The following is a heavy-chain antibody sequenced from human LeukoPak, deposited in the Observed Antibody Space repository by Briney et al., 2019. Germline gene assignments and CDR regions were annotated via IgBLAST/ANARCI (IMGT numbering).Heavy chain of an antibody. CDR2: MNPNSGNT. CDR3: ARGKKVVGATMFY. D-gene: IGHD1-26*01. CDR1: GGTFSSYA. V-gene: IGHV1-8*02. J-gene: IGHJ4*02. Sequence: ASVKVSCKASGGTFSSYAINWVRQATGQGLEWMGWMNPNSGNTGYAQKFQGRVTMTRNTSISTAYMELSSLRSEDTAVYYCARGKKVVGATMFYWGQGTLVTVSS.